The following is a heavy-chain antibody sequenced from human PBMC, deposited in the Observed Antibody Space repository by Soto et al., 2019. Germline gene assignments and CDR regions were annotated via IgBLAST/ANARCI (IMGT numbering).Heavy chain of an antibody. Sequence: GGSLRLSCAASGFTFSSYWMHWVRQAPGKGLVWVSRINSDGSSTSYADSVKGRFTISRDNAKNTLYLQMNSLRAEDTAVYYCARVNEGSSFTISYYYYMDVWGKGTTVTVSS. D-gene: IGHD3-3*01. CDR3: ARVNEGSSFTISYYYYMDV. CDR2: INSDGSST. CDR1: GFTFSSYW. J-gene: IGHJ6*03. V-gene: IGHV3-74*01.